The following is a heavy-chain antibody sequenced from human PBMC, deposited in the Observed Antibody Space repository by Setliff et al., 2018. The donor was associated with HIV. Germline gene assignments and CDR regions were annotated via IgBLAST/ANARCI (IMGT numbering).Heavy chain of an antibody. J-gene: IGHJ3*02. CDR2: LNAGDGDS. Sequence: GASVKVSCKASGYSFTTYAIHWVRQAPGQRLEWMGWLNAGDGDSGPSQEFRGRVIFTRDTSASTAYMELSSLRSEDTAVYYCARVSEETYSDFWSGYYPFDIWGQGTMVTVSS. CDR3: ARVSEETYSDFWSGYYPFDI. CDR1: GYSFTTYA. V-gene: IGHV1-3*01. D-gene: IGHD3-3*01.